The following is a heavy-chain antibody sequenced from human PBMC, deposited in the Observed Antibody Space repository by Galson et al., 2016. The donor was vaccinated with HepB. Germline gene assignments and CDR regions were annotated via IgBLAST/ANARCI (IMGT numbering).Heavy chain of an antibody. Sequence: TLSLTCTVAGASISSGDYYWAWIREPPGKGLEWIGYRSDSGSTHYTPALKSRVAISVDTSKTQFSLKLSSVTAADTAVYYCARVGHDFWMVGYFDYWGQGALVTVSS. D-gene: IGHD3-3*01. CDR1: GASISSGDYY. CDR3: ARVGHDFWMVGYFDY. CDR2: RSDSGST. J-gene: IGHJ4*02. V-gene: IGHV4-30-4*01.